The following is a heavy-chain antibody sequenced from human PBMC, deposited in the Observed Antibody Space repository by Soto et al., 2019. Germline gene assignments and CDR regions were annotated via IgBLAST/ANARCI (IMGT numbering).Heavy chain of an antibody. CDR2: IIPIFGTA. D-gene: IGHD2-2*01. CDR1: GGTFSSYA. J-gene: IGHJ5*02. V-gene: IGHV1-69*12. CDR3: ERDPSGGVPAAVRWFDP. Sequence: QVQLVQSGAEVKKPGSSVKVSCKASGGTFSSYAISWVRQAPGQGLEWMGGIIPIFGTANYAQKFQGRVTITADESTITAYMELSSMRAEDTVVYYCERDPSGGVPAAVRWFDPWGQGTLVTVSS.